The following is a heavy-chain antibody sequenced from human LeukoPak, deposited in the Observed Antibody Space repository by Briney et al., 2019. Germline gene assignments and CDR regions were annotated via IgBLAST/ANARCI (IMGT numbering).Heavy chain of an antibody. CDR2: IYQSGST. J-gene: IGHJ6*03. D-gene: IGHD3-22*01. CDR1: GGSISSGGYY. CDR3: ASFPADSSGYYPYYYYYMDV. V-gene: IGHV4-30-2*01. Sequence: SETLSLTCTVSGGSISSGGYYWSWIRQPPGKGLEWIGYIYQSGSTYYNPSLKSRVTISVDRSKNQFSLKLSSVTAADTAVYYCASFPADSSGYYPYYYYYMDVWGKGTTVTVSS.